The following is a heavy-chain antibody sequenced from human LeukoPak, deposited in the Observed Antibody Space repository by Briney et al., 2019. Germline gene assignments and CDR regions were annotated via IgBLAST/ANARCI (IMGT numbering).Heavy chain of an antibody. D-gene: IGHD3-10*01. CDR3: ARGATLLWFGEGHYYYGMDV. CDR2: IRYDGSNK. V-gene: IGHV3-30*02. CDR1: GFTFSSYG. Sequence: PGGSLRLSCAASGFTFSSYGMHWVRQAPGKGLEWVAFIRYDGSNKYYADSVKGRFTISRDNSKNTLYLQMNSLRAEDTAVYYCARGATLLWFGEGHYYYGMDVWGQGTTVTVSS. J-gene: IGHJ6*02.